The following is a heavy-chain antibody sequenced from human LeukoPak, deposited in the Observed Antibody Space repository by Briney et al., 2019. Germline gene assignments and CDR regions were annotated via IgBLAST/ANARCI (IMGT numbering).Heavy chain of an antibody. J-gene: IGHJ6*03. Sequence: AAVRISCKTAGHSFTFYHIHWVRQAPQKGLEWMGRFDPKDGEKILSETFQGRISITADTSTGTTSMTLSSLTSADTAMYYCVFGHYEDHGNEQYSMDVWGKGAPVIVSS. CDR2: FDPKDGEK. V-gene: IGHV1-69-2*01. CDR1: GHSFTFYH. CDR3: VFGHYEDHGNEQYSMDV. D-gene: IGHD3-22*01.